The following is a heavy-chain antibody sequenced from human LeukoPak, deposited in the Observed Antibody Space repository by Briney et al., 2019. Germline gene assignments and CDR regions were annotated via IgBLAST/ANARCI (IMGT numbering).Heavy chain of an antibody. Sequence: GESLKISCEGSGYSFTSYWIGWVRQMPGKGLEWMGIIYPGDSDTRYSPSFQGQVTISADKSISTAYLQWGSLKASDTAMYYCARISSYYGSGSYYNWGQGTLVTVSS. D-gene: IGHD3-10*01. CDR1: GYSFTSYW. CDR2: IYPGDSDT. J-gene: IGHJ4*02. CDR3: ARISSYYGSGSYYN. V-gene: IGHV5-51*01.